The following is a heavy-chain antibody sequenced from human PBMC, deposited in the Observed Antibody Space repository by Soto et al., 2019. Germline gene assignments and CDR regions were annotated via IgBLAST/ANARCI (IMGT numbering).Heavy chain of an antibody. CDR3: AKNWDTTLSSSSH. Sequence: EVQLLESGGGLVQPGGSLRLSCAASGFPFSTYAMTWVRQAPGMGLEWVSAISGSGSSTYYADSVKGRFTIFTDKSKSTLFLQKNSLRAEDTAVYYCAKNWDTTLSSSSHWGQGALVTVSS. V-gene: IGHV3-23*01. CDR2: ISGSGSST. D-gene: IGHD6-6*01. J-gene: IGHJ4*02. CDR1: GFPFSTYA.